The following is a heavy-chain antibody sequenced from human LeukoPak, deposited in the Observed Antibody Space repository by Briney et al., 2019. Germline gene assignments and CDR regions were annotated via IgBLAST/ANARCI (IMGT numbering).Heavy chain of an antibody. CDR1: GGSFSGYY. CDR2: INHRRST. V-gene: IGHV4-34*01. Sequence: SETLSLTCAVYGGSFSGYYWSWIRQPPGKGLEWIGEINHRRSTNYNPSLKSRVTISVDTSKNQFSLKLSSVTAADTAVYYCARWEGGSYYDFDYWGQGTLDSVSS. CDR3: ARWEGGSYYDFDY. D-gene: IGHD1-26*01. J-gene: IGHJ4*02.